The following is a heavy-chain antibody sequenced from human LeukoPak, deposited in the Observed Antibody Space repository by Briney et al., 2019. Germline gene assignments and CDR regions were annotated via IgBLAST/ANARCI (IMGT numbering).Heavy chain of an antibody. J-gene: IGHJ4*02. CDR3: ARSSGSLHYYDSSGLGVFDY. V-gene: IGHV1-2*02. CDR2: MNPNSGGT. Sequence: ASVKVSCKASGYTFTSYDINWVRQATGQGLEWMGWMNPNSGGTNYAQKFQGRVTMTRDTSISTAYMELSRLRSDDTAVYYCARSSGSLHYYDSSGLGVFDYWGQGTLVTVSS. CDR1: GYTFTSYD. D-gene: IGHD3-22*01.